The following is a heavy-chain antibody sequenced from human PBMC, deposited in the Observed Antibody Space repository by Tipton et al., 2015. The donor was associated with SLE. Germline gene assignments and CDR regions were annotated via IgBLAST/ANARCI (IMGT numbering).Heavy chain of an antibody. CDR2: INSNTGGT. J-gene: IGHJ4*02. D-gene: IGHD2-21*02. CDR1: GYTFTDYY. CDR3: ARVDGYQDY. V-gene: IGHV1-2*02. Sequence: QLVQSGPEVKKPGASVTVSCKASGYTFTDYYIHWVRQAPGQGLEWMGWINSNTGGTNSAQKFQDRVTMTRDTSLTTAYMEMSSLRSDDTAVYYCARVDGYQDYWGQGTLVPVSS.